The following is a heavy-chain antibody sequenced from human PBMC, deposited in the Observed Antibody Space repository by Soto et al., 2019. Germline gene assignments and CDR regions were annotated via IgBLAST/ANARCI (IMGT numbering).Heavy chain of an antibody. Sequence: QITLTESGPTLVKPTQTLTLTCTFSGFPFSTSAVGVGWIRQPPGKALEWLALIYWDDDKRYSPFLKSRLTIPPDTSTNRVALTMTTMDPVDTRRYYCAHLYWAAAGPRYYFDYWGQGTRVTVSS. CDR3: AHLYWAAAGPRYYFDY. D-gene: IGHD6-19*01. V-gene: IGHV2-5*02. CDR2: IYWDDDK. CDR1: GFPFSTSAVG. J-gene: IGHJ4*02.